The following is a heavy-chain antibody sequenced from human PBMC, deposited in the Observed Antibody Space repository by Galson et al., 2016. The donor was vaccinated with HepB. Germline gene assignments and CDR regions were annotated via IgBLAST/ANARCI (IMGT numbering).Heavy chain of an antibody. Sequence: SLRLSCAASGFTFSSYVMNWVRQAPGKGLEWVSYISSRGSTIYYADSMKGRFTISRDNAKNSLYLQMNSLRVEDTAVYYCARDRGGWGFDPWGQGTQVIVSS. D-gene: IGHD1-26*01. CDR2: ISSRGSTI. CDR3: ARDRGGWGFDP. J-gene: IGHJ5*02. V-gene: IGHV3-48*03. CDR1: GFTFSSYV.